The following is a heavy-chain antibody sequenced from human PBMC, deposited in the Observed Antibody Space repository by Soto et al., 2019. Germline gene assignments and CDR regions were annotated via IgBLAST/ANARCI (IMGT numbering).Heavy chain of an antibody. D-gene: IGHD6-19*01. CDR2: INQDGSKK. V-gene: IGHV3-7*05. Sequence: EVQLVESGGGLVQPGGSLKLSCAASGFTFRNYYMHWVRRAPGKGLEWVANINQDGSKKNYVDSVKGRFVITRDSTKNSLYLHMDSLRAEDTAVYYCGGGSGWTVEVWGQGTVVTVSS. CDR1: GFTFRNYY. CDR3: GGGSGWTVEV. J-gene: IGHJ4*02.